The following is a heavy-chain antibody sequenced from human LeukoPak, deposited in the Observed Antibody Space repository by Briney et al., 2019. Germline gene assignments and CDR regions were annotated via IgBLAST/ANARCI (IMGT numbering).Heavy chain of an antibody. CDR1: GGTFSSYA. J-gene: IGHJ4*02. CDR2: IIPILGIA. CDR3: ATSGGSGSYYFDY. Sequence: SVKVSCKASGGTFSSYAISWVRQAPGQGLEWMGRIIPILGIANYAQKFQGRVTITADKTTSTAYMELSSLRSEDTAVYYCATSGGSGSYYFDYWGQGTLVTVSS. D-gene: IGHD1-26*01. V-gene: IGHV1-69*04.